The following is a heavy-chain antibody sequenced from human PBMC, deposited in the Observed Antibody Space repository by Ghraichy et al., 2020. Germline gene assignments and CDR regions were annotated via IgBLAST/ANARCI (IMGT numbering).Heavy chain of an antibody. V-gene: IGHV4-39*01. Sequence: SETLSLTCSVFGGSISSSSYYWGWIRQPPGKGLEWIGNIYYRGNTYYNPSLKSRVTISVDTSKNQFSLKLSSVTAADSAVYYCARPSGKYYHYFDYWGQGTLVTVSS. CDR3: ARPSGKYYHYFDY. CDR2: IYYRGNT. D-gene: IGHD1-26*01. J-gene: IGHJ4*02. CDR1: GGSISSSSYY.